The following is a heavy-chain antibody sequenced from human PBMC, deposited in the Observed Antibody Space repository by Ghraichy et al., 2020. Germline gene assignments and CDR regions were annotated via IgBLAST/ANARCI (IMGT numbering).Heavy chain of an antibody. V-gene: IGHV3-21*06. Sequence: GGSLRLSCSASGFSFGFYSMNWVRRAPGKGLEWVALIGYTGTSTSYSEFAKGRFTISRDNAKNSLYLQMDSLTVEDTAVYFCARESGDCGTDCNTYYFDSWGQGTQVTVSS. D-gene: IGHD2-21*01. CDR2: IGYTGTST. CDR3: ARESGDCGTDCNTYYFDS. J-gene: IGHJ4*02. CDR1: GFSFGFYS.